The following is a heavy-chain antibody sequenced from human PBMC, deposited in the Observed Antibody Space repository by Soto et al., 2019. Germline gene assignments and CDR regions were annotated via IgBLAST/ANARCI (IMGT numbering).Heavy chain of an antibody. CDR1: GFTFSTTG. V-gene: IGHV3-30*18. D-gene: IGHD6-19*01. J-gene: IGHJ5*02. CDR3: AKDLYGAGWYNYFDP. CDR2: ISHDGGDK. Sequence: QVHLVESGGGVVQPGRSLRLSCAASGFTFSTTGMHWVRQAPGKGLEWVAMISHDGGDKHYTDSVKGRFTISRDTSKNTLYLQMNSLSPEDTAMYHCAKDLYGAGWYNYFDPGGQGTLVTVSS.